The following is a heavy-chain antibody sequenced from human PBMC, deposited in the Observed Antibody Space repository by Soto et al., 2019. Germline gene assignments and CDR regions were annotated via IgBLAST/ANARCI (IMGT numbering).Heavy chain of an antibody. J-gene: IGHJ4*02. Sequence: EVQLLESGGGLVQPGGSMRLSCAASGFFFSSYAMSWVRKVPGKGLEWVSGIGGSGGYKSYADSVKGRFTISRDTSKNTLYLQMESLGAEDTAVYYCAKDAAMVSSTFNYFDYWGQGTLVAVSS. D-gene: IGHD6-13*01. CDR3: AKDAAMVSSTFNYFDY. CDR2: IGGSGGYK. CDR1: GFFFSSYA. V-gene: IGHV3-23*01.